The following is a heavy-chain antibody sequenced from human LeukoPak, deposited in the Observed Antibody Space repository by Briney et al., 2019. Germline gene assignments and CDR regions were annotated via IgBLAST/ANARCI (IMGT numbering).Heavy chain of an antibody. CDR1: GFSFSTYG. D-gene: IGHD3-22*01. J-gene: IGHJ4*02. V-gene: IGHV3-23*01. CDR2: IGDSGETT. Sequence: GGSLRLSCAASGFSFSTYGMSWVRQAPGKGLEWVAVIGDSGETTIYRDSVKGRLTISRDNSKNTVYLQMRSLRVEDTAVYYCAKEGRITMIVVVITTGYYFDYWGQGTLVTVSS. CDR3: AKEGRITMIVVVITTGYYFDY.